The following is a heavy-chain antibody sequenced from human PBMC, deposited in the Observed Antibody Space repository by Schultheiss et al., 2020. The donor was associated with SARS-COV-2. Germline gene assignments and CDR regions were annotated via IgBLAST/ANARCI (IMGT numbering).Heavy chain of an antibody. CDR1: GFTFSDYY. CDR3: ARNGPRRYYGPGSLAA. Sequence: GGSLRLSCAASGFTFSDYYMSWIRQAPGKGLEWVSAISGSGGSTYYADSVKGRFTISRDNSKNTLYLQMNSLRAEDTAVYYCARNGPRRYYGPGSLAAWGQGTMVTVSS. CDR2: ISGSGGST. D-gene: IGHD3-10*01. J-gene: IGHJ3*01. V-gene: IGHV3-23*01.